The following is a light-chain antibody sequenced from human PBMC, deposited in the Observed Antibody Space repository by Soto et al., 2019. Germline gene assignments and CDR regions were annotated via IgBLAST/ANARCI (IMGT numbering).Light chain of an antibody. V-gene: IGLV2-14*01. Sequence: QSALTQPASVSGSPGQSITISCTGNSSDVGGYNYVSWYQQHPGKAPKLVIYEVNDRPSGVSIRFSGSKSGNRASLTISGLRAEDEADYYCSSYTSSSTLCVFGTGTKLTV. J-gene: IGLJ1*01. CDR1: SSDVGGYNY. CDR3: SSYTSSSTLCV. CDR2: EVN.